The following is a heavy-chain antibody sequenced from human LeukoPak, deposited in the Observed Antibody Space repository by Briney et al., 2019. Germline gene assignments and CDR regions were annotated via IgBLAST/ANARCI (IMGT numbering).Heavy chain of an antibody. CDR2: IHSGLTF. CDR1: VLNCSDQY. D-gene: IGHD4-23*01. CDR3: ARSLAGYGGLFYNDH. V-gene: IGHV3-11*01. Sequence: RGSVRLFCTGSVLNCSDQYMGGLRQATGKGLDWVAYIHSGLTFYYADSVKGRFTISRDNAKNSLYLQMDSLRVEDTAMYYCARSLAGYGGLFYNDHWGQGTLVTVSS. J-gene: IGHJ4*02.